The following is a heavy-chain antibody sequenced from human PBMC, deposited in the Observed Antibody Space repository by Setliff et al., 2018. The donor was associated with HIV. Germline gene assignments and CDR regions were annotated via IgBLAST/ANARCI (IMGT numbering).Heavy chain of an antibody. V-gene: IGHV3-43*01. D-gene: IGHD1-26*01. CDR1: GFTFDYYT. Sequence: GGSLRLSCAASGFTFDYYTIHWVRQVPGKGMEWVSFISWEGGTTDYADSVKGRFTISRDNSKKSLYLQMNSLTTEDTALYFCAKEPHRELTRGLYFDSWGQGTLVTVSS. CDR3: AKEPHRELTRGLYFDS. J-gene: IGHJ4*02. CDR2: ISWEGGTT.